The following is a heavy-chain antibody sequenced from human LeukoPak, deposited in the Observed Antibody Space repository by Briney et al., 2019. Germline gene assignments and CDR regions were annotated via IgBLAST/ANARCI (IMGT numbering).Heavy chain of an antibody. CDR1: GFTFTDYA. CDR2: ISHDGNNK. D-gene: IGHD1-26*01. J-gene: IGHJ4*02. Sequence: PGGSLRLSCAASGFTFTDYAMHWVRQTPGKGLEWVALISHDGNNKYYADSVRGRFTTSRDDSKNMLYLQMNSLRAEDTAVYYCARDRIVGATIDYWGQGTLVTVSS. CDR3: ARDRIVGATIDY. V-gene: IGHV3-30*03.